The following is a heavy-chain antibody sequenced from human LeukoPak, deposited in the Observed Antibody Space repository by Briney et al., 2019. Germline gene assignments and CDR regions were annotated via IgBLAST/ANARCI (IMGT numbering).Heavy chain of an antibody. CDR2: MNTNSGNT. Sequence: ASVKVSCKGSGYTFTIYDINWVGQASGQGGEGMGWMNTNSGNTGSAQKFHGTVTITITTSSSTAYMELSSLRSEDTAVYYCARVAIQDYHYYMDVWGKGTTVTVSS. CDR1: GYTFTIYD. J-gene: IGHJ6*03. CDR3: ARVAIQDYHYYMDV. V-gene: IGHV1-8*01.